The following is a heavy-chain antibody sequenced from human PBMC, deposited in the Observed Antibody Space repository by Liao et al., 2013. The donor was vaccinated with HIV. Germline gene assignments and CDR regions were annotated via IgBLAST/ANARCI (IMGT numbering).Heavy chain of an antibody. CDR3: KLGLDAFDI. CDR1: GGSFSGYY. D-gene: IGHD7-27*01. Sequence: QVQLQQWGAGLLKPSETLSLTCAVYGGSFSGYYWSWIRQPPGKGLEWIGEINHSGTTNYNPSLKSRVAISVDTSKNQCSLKLSSVTAADTAVYYCKLGLDAFDIWGQGDNGHRLF. V-gene: IGHV4-34*01. J-gene: IGHJ3*02. CDR2: INHSGTT.